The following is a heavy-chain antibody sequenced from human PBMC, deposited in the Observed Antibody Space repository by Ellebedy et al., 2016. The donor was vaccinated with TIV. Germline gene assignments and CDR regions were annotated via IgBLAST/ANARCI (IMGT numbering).Heavy chain of an antibody. V-gene: IGHV3-30*05. D-gene: IGHD2-21*01. J-gene: IGHJ3*02. CDR3: ATPFGESDAFDI. CDR1: GFTFSDFS. Sequence: PGGSLRLSCAVSGFTFSDFSMNWVRQAPGKGLEWLAVVSLDGTNSYFADSVKGRFAVSRDNYRDTLYLQMNSLGAEDTAVYYCATPFGESDAFDIWGQGTLVTVSS. CDR2: VSLDGTNS.